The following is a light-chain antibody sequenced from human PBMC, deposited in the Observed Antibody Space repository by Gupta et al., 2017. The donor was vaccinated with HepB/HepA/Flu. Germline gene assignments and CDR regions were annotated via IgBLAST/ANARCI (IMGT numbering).Light chain of an antibody. CDR3: QQYYTYSPERT. CDR2: KAS. J-gene: IGKJ1*01. CDR1: QSIDIW. Sequence: DVQMTQSPSTLSASIGDRVTITCRASQSIDIWLAWYQQRPGKATKLLMSKASTLESGVPSRFSGSGSGTEFTLTISGLQPDDFATYYCQQYYTYSPERTFGQGTKVEIK. V-gene: IGKV1-5*03.